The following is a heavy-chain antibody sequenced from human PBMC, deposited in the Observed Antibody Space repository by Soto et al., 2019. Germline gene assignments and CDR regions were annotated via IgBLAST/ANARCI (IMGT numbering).Heavy chain of an antibody. CDR1: GFTFSDHY. CDR2: TRNKANSYTT. J-gene: IGHJ4*02. D-gene: IGHD3-10*01. CDR3: ARVGGWDYGSGSYSYGQNYFDY. V-gene: IGHV3-72*01. Sequence: GGSLRLSCAASGFTFSDHYMDWVRQAPGKGLEWVGRTRNKANSYTTEYAPAVKGRFTISRDDSKNSLYLQMNSLKTEEPAWYYCARVGGWDYGSGSYSYGQNYFDYWGQGTLVTVSS.